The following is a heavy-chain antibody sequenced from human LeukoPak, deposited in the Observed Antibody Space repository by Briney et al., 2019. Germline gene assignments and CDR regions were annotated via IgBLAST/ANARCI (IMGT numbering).Heavy chain of an antibody. J-gene: IGHJ4*02. V-gene: IGHV3-21*01. CDR2: ISSSSSYI. CDR3: ARYTSNVVGKRHYFDY. Sequence: GGSLRLSYAASGFTFSSYSMNWVRQAPGKGLEWVASISSSSSYIYYADSVKGRFTISRDNAKNSLYLQMNSLRAEDTAVYYCARYTSNVVGKRHYFDYWGQGTLVTVSS. D-gene: IGHD2-21*01. CDR1: GFTFSSYS.